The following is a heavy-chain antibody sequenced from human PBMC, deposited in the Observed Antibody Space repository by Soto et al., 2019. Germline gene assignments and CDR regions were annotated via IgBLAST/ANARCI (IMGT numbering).Heavy chain of an antibody. V-gene: IGHV4-4*07. CDR2: IDTSGST. D-gene: IGHD3-3*01. CDR1: GGSISTYY. CDR3: ARGGHDLWSGPFDY. Sequence: SETLSLTCSGSGGSISTYYCNWIRQPAGKGLEWIGRIDTSGSTNYNPSLKSRVTMSVDTSKNQFSLKLSSVTAADTAVYYCARGGHDLWSGPFDYWGQGTPVTVS. J-gene: IGHJ4*02.